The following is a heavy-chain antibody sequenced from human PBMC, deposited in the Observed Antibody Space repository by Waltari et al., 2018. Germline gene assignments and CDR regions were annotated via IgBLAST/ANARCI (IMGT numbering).Heavy chain of an antibody. CDR3: TTDQGDSYTFYSFDY. Sequence: EVQLVESGGGLVNPGGSLRLSCAASGFTFSMTWMDWVRQAPGKGLEWIARIKTQSDGGGATYYAAPVTGRFTVSRDDSKNMLYLQMSSLKTEDTAMYYCTTDQGDSYTFYSFDYWGQGTLVTVSS. J-gene: IGHJ4*02. CDR2: IKTQSDGGGAT. D-gene: IGHD3-16*02. V-gene: IGHV3-15*01. CDR1: GFTFSMTW.